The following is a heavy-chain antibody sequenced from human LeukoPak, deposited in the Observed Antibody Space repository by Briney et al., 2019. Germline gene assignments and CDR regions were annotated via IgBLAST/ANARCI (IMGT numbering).Heavy chain of an antibody. D-gene: IGHD3-22*01. Sequence: GGSLRLSCAASGFTFSDYYMSWIRQAPGNGLEWVSYISSSGSTIYYADSVKGRFTISRDNAKNSLYLQMNSLRAEDTTVYYCARVGSSGYRRTRPYYFDYWGQGTLVTVSS. V-gene: IGHV3-11*01. CDR3: ARVGSSGYRRTRPYYFDY. J-gene: IGHJ4*02. CDR2: ISSSGSTI. CDR1: GFTFSDYY.